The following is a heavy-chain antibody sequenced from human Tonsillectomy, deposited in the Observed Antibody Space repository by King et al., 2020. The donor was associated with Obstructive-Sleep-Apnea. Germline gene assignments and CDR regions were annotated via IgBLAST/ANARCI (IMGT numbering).Heavy chain of an antibody. CDR1: GGSISSSSFF. V-gene: IGHV4-39*07. J-gene: IGHJ4*02. CDR2: IFYSGFT. D-gene: IGHD6-13*01. CDR3: AREAAIAAAGSGVDY. Sequence: QLQESGPGLVKPSETLSLTCTVSGGSISSSSFFWGWIRQPPGKGLEWIGSIFYSGFTYYNPSLKSRVTISVDTSKNQFSLNLRSVTAADTAVYYCAREAAIAAAGSGVDYWGQGTLVTVSS.